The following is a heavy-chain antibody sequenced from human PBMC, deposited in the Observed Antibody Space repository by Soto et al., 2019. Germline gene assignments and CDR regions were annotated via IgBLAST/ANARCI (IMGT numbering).Heavy chain of an antibody. D-gene: IGHD6-6*01. CDR2: IYHSGST. V-gene: IGHV4-4*02. J-gene: IGHJ4*02. Sequence: PSETLSLTCAVSGGSISSSNWWSWVRQPPGKGLEWIGEIYHSGSTNYNSSLKSRVTISVDTSKNQFSLKLSSVTAADTAVYYCARSHIVPRLLMYPYDYWGQGTLVTVSS. CDR3: ARSHIVPRLLMYPYDY. CDR1: GGSISSSNW.